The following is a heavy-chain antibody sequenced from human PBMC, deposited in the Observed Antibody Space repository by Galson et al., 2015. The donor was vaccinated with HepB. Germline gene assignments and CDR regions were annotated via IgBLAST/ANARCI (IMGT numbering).Heavy chain of an antibody. CDR2: IIPIFGTA. Sequence: SVKVSCKASGGTFSSYAISWVRQAPGQGLEWMGGIIPIFGTANYAQKFQGRVTITADESTSTAYMELRSLRSDDTAVYYCTRRSSLYDPSDAFDIWGQGTMVTVSS. CDR3: TRRSSLYDPSDAFDI. J-gene: IGHJ3*02. CDR1: GGTFSSYA. V-gene: IGHV1-69*13. D-gene: IGHD3-16*02.